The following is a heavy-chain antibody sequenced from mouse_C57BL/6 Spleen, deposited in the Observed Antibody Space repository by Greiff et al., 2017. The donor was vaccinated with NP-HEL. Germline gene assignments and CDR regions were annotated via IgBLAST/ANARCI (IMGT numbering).Heavy chain of an antibody. V-gene: IGHV1-52*01. D-gene: IGHD2-5*01. CDR2: IDPSDSDT. CDR3: AERGPCYSNYGEFDV. J-gene: IGHJ1*03. CDR1: GYTFTSYC. Sequence: VQLQQPGAELVRPGSSVKLSCKASGYTFTSYCMHWVKQRPIQGLEWIGNIDPSDSDTHYNQKFQDKATLTVDKSSSTAYMQLSSLTSEDSAVYYGAERGPCYSNYGEFDVWGTGTTVTVSS.